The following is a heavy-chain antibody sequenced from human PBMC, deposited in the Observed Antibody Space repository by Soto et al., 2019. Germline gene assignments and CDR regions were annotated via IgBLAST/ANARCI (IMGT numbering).Heavy chain of an antibody. Sequence: SLRLCWAAAGFSFDDYAMDWVRQAPGKGLEWVSGISWNSGSIGYADSVKGRFTISRDNAKNSLYLQMKSLRAEDTALYYCAKDNDYVWGSRLDYWGQGTLVIVSS. J-gene: IGHJ4*02. D-gene: IGHD3-16*01. CDR1: GFSFDDYA. V-gene: IGHV3-9*01. CDR2: ISWNSGSI. CDR3: AKDNDYVWGSRLDY.